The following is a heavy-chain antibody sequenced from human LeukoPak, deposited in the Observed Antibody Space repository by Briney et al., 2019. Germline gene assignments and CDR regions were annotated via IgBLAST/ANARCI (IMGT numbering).Heavy chain of an antibody. CDR3: ARERRNYYDSSGYDY. J-gene: IGHJ4*02. V-gene: IGHV4-59*01. Sequence: PSETLSLTCTVSGGSISSYYWSWIRQPPGKGLEWIGYIHYSGSTNYNPSLKSRVTISVDTSRNQVSLKLSSVSAADTAVYYCARERRNYYDSSGYDYWGQGTLVTVSS. D-gene: IGHD3-22*01. CDR1: GGSISSYY. CDR2: IHYSGST.